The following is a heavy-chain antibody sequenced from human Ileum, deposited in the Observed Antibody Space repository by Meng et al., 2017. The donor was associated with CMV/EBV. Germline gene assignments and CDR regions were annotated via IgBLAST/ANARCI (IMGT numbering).Heavy chain of an antibody. J-gene: IGHJ4*02. CDR1: GFTFSSYW. Sequence: AACGFTFSSYWMHWVRQAPGKGLVWVSRINSDGSSTSYADSVKGRFTISRDNAKNTLYLQMNSLRAEDTAVYYCAREGWELLGSVDYWGQGTLVTVSS. CDR2: INSDGSST. CDR3: AREGWELLGSVDY. V-gene: IGHV3-74*01. D-gene: IGHD1-26*01.